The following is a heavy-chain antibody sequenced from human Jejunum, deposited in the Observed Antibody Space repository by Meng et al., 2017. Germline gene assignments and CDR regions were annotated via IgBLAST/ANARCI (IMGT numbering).Heavy chain of an antibody. Sequence: GSLRLSCAVYDGSFSPYFWSWLRQPPGKGLEWIGEINHGGNTNYNPSLKSRVTISVDTSKSQFSLKVYSVTAADTALYFCARVGYGYGNNLETFDRWGPGTMVTVSS. CDR3: ARVGYGYGNNLETFDR. J-gene: IGHJ3*02. V-gene: IGHV4-34*01. D-gene: IGHD1-14*01. CDR2: INHGGNT. CDR1: DGSFSPYF.